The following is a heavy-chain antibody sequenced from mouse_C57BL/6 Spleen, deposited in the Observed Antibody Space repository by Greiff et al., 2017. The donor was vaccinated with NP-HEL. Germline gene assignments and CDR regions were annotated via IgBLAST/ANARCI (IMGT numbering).Heavy chain of an antibody. CDR1: GYTFTDYY. CDR2: IYPGSGNT. J-gene: IGHJ4*01. CDR3: ARMGLRGMDY. D-gene: IGHD3-1*01. V-gene: IGHV1-76*01. Sequence: QVHVKQSGAELVRPGASVKLSCKASGYTFTDYYINWVKQRPGQGLEWIARIYPGSGNTYYNEKFKGKATLTAEKSSSTAYMQLSSLTSEDSAVYFCARMGLRGMDYWGQGTSVTVSS.